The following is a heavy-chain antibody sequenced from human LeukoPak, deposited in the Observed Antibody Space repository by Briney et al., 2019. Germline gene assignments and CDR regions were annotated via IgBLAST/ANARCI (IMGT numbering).Heavy chain of an antibody. J-gene: IGHJ2*01. Sequence: PSETLSLTCTVSGGSISSYYWSWIRQPPGKGLEWIGYIYYSGSTNYNPSLKSRVTISVDTSKNRFSLKLSSVTAADTAVYYCARDSREYCRASTCYRFVYWYFDLWGRGTLVTVSS. CDR1: GGSISSYY. CDR3: ARDSREYCRASTCYRFVYWYFDL. CDR2: IYYSGST. D-gene: IGHD2-2*01. V-gene: IGHV4-59*01.